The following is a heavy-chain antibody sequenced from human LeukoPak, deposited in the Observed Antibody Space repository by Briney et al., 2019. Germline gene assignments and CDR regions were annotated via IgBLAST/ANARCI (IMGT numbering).Heavy chain of an antibody. Sequence: PGGSLRLSCTASGFTFGDYAMSWVRQAPGKGLEWVGFIRSKAYGGTTEYAASVKVRFTISRDDSKSIAYLQMNSLKTEDTAVYYCTRDTRLRSYDYWGQGTLVTVSS. CDR2: IRSKAYGGTT. V-gene: IGHV3-49*04. CDR3: TRDTRLRSYDY. J-gene: IGHJ4*02. CDR1: GFTFGDYA. D-gene: IGHD5-12*01.